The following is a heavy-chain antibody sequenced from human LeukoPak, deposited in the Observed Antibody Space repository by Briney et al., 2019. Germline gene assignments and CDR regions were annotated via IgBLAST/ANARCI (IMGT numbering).Heavy chain of an antibody. V-gene: IGHV4-59*01. CDR1: GGSISSYY. CDR3: ARWFGAIDY. J-gene: IGHJ4*02. Sequence: SETLSLTCTVSGGSISSYYWSWIRQPPGKGLEWIGYIYYSGSTNYNPSLKSRVTISVGTSKNQFSLKLSSVTAADTAVYYCARWFGAIDYWGQGTLVTVSS. CDR2: IYYSGST. D-gene: IGHD3-10*01.